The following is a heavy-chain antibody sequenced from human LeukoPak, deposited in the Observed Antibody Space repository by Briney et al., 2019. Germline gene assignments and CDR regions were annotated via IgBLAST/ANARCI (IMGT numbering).Heavy chain of an antibody. CDR1: GFTFSSYA. V-gene: IGHV3-53*01. Sequence: GGSLRLSCAASGFTFSSYAMSWVRQAPGKGLEWVSVIYSGGSTYYADSVKGRFTISRDNSKNTLYLQMNSLRAEDTAVYYCARGLDWFDPCGQGTLVTVSS. D-gene: IGHD3-10*01. CDR3: ARGLDWFDP. J-gene: IGHJ5*02. CDR2: IYSGGST.